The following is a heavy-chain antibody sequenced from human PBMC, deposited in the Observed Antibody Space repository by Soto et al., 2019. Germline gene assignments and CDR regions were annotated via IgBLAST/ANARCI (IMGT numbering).Heavy chain of an antibody. CDR1: SGSISSSNW. Sequence: QVQLQESGPGLVKPSGTLSLTCAVSSGSISSSNWWSWDRQPPGKGLEWIGEIYHSGSTNYNPSLKSRVTISVDKSKNQFSLKLSSVTAADTAVYYCARVHITMVRGVDPYWYFDLWGRGTLVTVSS. V-gene: IGHV4-4*02. D-gene: IGHD3-10*01. CDR2: IYHSGST. CDR3: ARVHITMVRGVDPYWYFDL. J-gene: IGHJ2*01.